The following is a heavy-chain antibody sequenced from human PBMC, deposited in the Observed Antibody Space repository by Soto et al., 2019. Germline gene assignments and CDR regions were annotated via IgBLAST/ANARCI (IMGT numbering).Heavy chain of an antibody. CDR3: ASDTGDGTFDF. CDR2: INAGNGNT. Sequence: QVHLVQSGAEVRKPGASVKVSCKASGYTFSSYAMHWVRQAPGQRLEWMGWINAGNGNTKSSQKFQDRVTISRDTYASPAYMELTSLRAEYTAVYYCASDTGDGTFDFWGQGTLVTVSS. D-gene: IGHD7-27*01. J-gene: IGHJ4*02. CDR1: GYTFSSYA. V-gene: IGHV1-3*01.